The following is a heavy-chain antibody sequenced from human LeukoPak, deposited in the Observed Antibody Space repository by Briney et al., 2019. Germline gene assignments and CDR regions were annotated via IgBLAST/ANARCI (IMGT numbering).Heavy chain of an antibody. D-gene: IGHD6-6*01. Sequence: GGSLRLSCATSGFTFSHYGMHWVRQAPGKGLEWVAFIRYDGSNKYYADSVKGRFTISRDNSKNTLYLQMDSLRVEDTAVYYCARDYSSSSGLDYWGQGSLVTVSA. CDR2: IRYDGSNK. CDR3: ARDYSSSSGLDY. J-gene: IGHJ4*02. CDR1: GFTFSHYG. V-gene: IGHV3-30*02.